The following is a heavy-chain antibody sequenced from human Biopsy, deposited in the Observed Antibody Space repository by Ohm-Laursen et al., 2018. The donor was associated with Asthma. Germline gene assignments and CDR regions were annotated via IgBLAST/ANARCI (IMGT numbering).Heavy chain of an antibody. CDR2: INPNSGGT. Sequence: VSVKVSCKASGYTFIGCHIHWMRQAPGQGLEWMGWINPNSGGTNYAQKFQGRVTMTRDTSISTAYMEVSRLRSDDTAVYYCARGQKSAGDRWFDPWGQGTLVTVSS. CDR3: ARGQKSAGDRWFDP. J-gene: IGHJ5*02. D-gene: IGHD6-13*01. V-gene: IGHV1-2*02. CDR1: GYTFIGCH.